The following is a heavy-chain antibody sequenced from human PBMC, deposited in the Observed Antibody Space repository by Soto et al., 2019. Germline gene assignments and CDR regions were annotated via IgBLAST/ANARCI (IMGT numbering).Heavy chain of an antibody. CDR3: ERGSTSGY. V-gene: IGHV3-21*01. Sequence: GGSLRLSCAASGFTFSSYSMNWVRQAPGKGLEWVSSISSSSSYIYYADSVKGRFTISXXXAXXSXXLXXNXXRAXDTAVYYCERGSTSGYWGQGTLVTVSS. D-gene: IGHD6-6*01. J-gene: IGHJ4*02. CDR2: ISSSSSYI. CDR1: GFTFSSYS.